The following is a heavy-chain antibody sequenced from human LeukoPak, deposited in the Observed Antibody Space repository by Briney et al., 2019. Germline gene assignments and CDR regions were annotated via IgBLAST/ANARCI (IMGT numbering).Heavy chain of an antibody. CDR1: GFTFSSSA. V-gene: IGHV3-23*01. CDR3: AREWSYYDNSGKPDY. J-gene: IGHJ4*02. Sequence: PGGSLRLSCAASGFTFSSSAMSWVRQVPGKGLEWVSGISASGGSTSYADSVKGRFTISRDNSKNTLYLQMNSLRAEDTAVYYCAREWSYYDNSGKPDYWGQGTLVTVSS. CDR2: ISASGGST. D-gene: IGHD3-22*01.